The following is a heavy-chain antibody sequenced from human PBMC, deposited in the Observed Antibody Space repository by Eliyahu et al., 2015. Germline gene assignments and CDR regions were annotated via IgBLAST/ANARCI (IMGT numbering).Heavy chain of an antibody. V-gene: IGHV3-30*18. J-gene: IGHJ4*02. Sequence: QVQLVESGGGVVQPGRSLXXXCXAXXFPFXSXGMHWVRQAPGKGLEWVAVISYDGSNKYYADSVKGRFTISRDNSKNTLYLQMNSLRAEDTAVYYCAKDEGNDYVWGSYPADYWGQGTLVTVSS. D-gene: IGHD3-16*01. CDR3: AKDEGNDYVWGSYPADY. CDR2: ISYDGSNK. CDR1: XFPFXSXG.